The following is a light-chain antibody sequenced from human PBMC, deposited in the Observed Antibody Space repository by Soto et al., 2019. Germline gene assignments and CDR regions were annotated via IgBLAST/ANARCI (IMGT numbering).Light chain of an antibody. V-gene: IGLV5-37*01. CDR1: SDINVSRYK. CDR2: YFSDSDK. J-gene: IGLJ2*01. CDR3: LIWPSNACVV. Sequence: QLVLTQKPSSSASPGESARLTCTFPSDINVSRYKVYWYQQRPGSPTRFLLYYFSDSDKGHGSRVPSRFSGSKDASANTAILLISGLQSDDEADYYCLIWPSNACVVFGGRTQLTVL.